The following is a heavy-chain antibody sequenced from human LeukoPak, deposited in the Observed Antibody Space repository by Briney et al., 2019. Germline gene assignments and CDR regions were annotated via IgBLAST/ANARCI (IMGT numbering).Heavy chain of an antibody. D-gene: IGHD6-13*01. CDR2: INPSGGST. CDR3: ARGGLGSSSWYGLGATYYFDY. V-gene: IGHV1-46*01. CDR1: GYTFTSYY. Sequence: ASVKVSCKASGYTFTSYYMHWVRQAPGQGLEWMGIINPSGGSTSYAQKFQGRVTMTRDTSISTAYMELSRLRSDDTAVYYCARGGLGSSSWYGLGATYYFDYWGQGTLVTVSS. J-gene: IGHJ4*02.